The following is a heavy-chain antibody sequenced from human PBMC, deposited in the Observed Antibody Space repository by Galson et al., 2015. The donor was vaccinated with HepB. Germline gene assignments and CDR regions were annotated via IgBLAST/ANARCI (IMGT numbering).Heavy chain of an antibody. CDR2: IWYDGSNK. D-gene: IGHD3-3*01. V-gene: IGHV3-33*01. J-gene: IGHJ6*02. Sequence: SLRLSCAASGFTFSSYGMHWVRQAQGKGLEWVAVIWYDGSNKYYADSVKGRFTISRDNSKNTLYLQMNSLRGEDTAVYYCARDQSAYYDFWSGYLAGYYYGMDVWGQGTTVTVSS. CDR3: ARDQSAYYDFWSGYLAGYYYGMDV. CDR1: GFTFSSYG.